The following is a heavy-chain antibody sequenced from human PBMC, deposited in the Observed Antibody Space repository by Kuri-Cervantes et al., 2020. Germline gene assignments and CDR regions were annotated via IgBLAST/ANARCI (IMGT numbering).Heavy chain of an antibody. D-gene: IGHD3-16*01. J-gene: IGHJ4*02. CDR1: GGSISSGTFY. V-gene: IGHV4-61*01. Sequence: SETLSLTCTVSGGSISSGTFYWGWIRQPPGKGLEWIGYIYYSGSTNYNPSLESRVTISADTSKNQFSLKLSSVTAADTAVYYCAREMTFGEPPDYWGQGTLVTVSS. CDR3: AREMTFGEPPDY. CDR2: IYYSGST.